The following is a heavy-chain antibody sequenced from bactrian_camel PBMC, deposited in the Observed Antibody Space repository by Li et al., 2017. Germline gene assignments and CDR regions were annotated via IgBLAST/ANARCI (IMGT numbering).Heavy chain of an antibody. D-gene: IGHD3*01. CDR3: VRGWDDDTWSFNY. V-gene: IGHV3S40*01. J-gene: IGHJ4*01. Sequence: DVQLVESGGGLVQPGGSLRLSCTASGFAFGTADMNWVRQVPGKGLEWVSTINSGGGTTYSADSVKGRFAISRDDAENTLYLQMNSLKPEDTAVYYCVRGWDDDTWSFNYWGQGTQVTVS. CDR2: INSGGGTT. CDR1: GFAFGTAD.